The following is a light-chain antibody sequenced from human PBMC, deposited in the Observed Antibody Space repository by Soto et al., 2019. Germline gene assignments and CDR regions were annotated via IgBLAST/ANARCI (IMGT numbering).Light chain of an antibody. CDR1: QGIRND. CDR3: LQDYNCHRT. Sequence: AIQLTHSPSSLSASVGDRVTITCRASQGIRNDLGWYQQKPGKAPKLLIYSASSLQSGVPSRFSGSGSGKDLTLTTSSLQPEDFATYYCLQDYNCHRTFGQWTKVDIX. V-gene: IGKV1-6*01. J-gene: IGKJ1*01. CDR2: SAS.